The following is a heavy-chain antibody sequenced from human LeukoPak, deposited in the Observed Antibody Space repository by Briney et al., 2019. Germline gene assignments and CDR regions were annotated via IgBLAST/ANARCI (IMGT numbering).Heavy chain of an antibody. V-gene: IGHV4-38-2*01. CDR2: IYHSGST. D-gene: IGHD2/OR15-2a*01. Sequence: PSETLSLTCDVSGYSISSGYYWGWLRQPPGKGLEWIGCIYHSGSTYYNPSLKSRVPISVDASKNQFSLKLSSVTAADTAVYYCASLSDLTQFDYCAQGTLFTVSS. CDR1: GYSISSGYY. CDR3: ASLSDLTQFDY. J-gene: IGHJ4*02.